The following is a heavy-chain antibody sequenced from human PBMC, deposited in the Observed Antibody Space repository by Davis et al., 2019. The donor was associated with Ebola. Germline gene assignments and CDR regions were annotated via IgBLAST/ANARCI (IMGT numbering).Heavy chain of an antibody. V-gene: IGHV3-53*01. J-gene: IGHJ6*02. CDR2: IYSGGST. CDR1: GFTVSSNY. CDR3: AREETVTFYYYYYGMDV. Sequence: GESLKISCAASGFTVSSNYMSWVRQAPGKGLEWVSVIYSGGSTYYADSVKGRFTISRDNSKNTLYLQMNSLRAEDTAVYYCAREETVTFYYYYYGMDVWGQGTTVTVSS. D-gene: IGHD4-17*01.